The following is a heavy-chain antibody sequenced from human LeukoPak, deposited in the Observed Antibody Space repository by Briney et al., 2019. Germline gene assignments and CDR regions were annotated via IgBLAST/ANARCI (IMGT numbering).Heavy chain of an antibody. CDR3: AKDWSSSTIRNWFDP. Sequence: GGSLRLSCAASGFIFSSYAMSWVRQAPGKGLEWVSAISGSGGSTYYADSVKGRFTISRDNSKNTLYLQVNSLRAEDTAVYYCAKDWSSSTIRNWFDPWGQGTLVTVSS. CDR2: ISGSGGST. J-gene: IGHJ5*02. CDR1: GFIFSSYA. V-gene: IGHV3-23*01. D-gene: IGHD2-2*01.